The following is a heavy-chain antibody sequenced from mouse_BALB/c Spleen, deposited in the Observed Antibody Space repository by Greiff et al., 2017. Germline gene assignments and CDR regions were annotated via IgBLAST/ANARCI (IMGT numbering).Heavy chain of an antibody. CDR2: IDPANGNT. D-gene: IGHD2-1*01. J-gene: IGHJ4*01. V-gene: IGHV14-3*02. CDR3: ARDGNYYAMDY. CDR1: GFNIKDTY. Sequence: VQLKESGAELVKPGASVKLSCTASGFNIKDTYMHWVKQRPEQGLEWIGRIDPANGNTKYDPKFQGKATITADTSSNTAYLQLSSLTSEDTAVYYCARDGNYYAMDYWGQGTSVTVSS.